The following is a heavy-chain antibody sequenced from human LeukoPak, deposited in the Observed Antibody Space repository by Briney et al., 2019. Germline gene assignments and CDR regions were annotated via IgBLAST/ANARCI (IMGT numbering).Heavy chain of an antibody. CDR3: ARDRGYSNFDY. V-gene: IGHV3-7*01. CDR1: GFTFTNYW. J-gene: IGHJ4*02. D-gene: IGHD4-11*01. Sequence: GGSLRRSCAASGFTFTNYWMSWVRQAPGKGLEWVANMKEDGSEKNYVDSVKGRFTISRDNAQDSLYLQMNSLRAEDTAGYYCARDRGYSNFDYWGQGTLVTVSS. CDR2: MKEDGSEK.